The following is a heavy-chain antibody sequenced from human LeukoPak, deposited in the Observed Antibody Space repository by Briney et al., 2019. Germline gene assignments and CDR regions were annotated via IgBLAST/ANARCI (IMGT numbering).Heavy chain of an antibody. J-gene: IGHJ4*02. CDR2: ISGSGGST. V-gene: IGHV3-23*01. D-gene: IGHD3-10*01. CDR1: GFTFSSYA. CDR3: AKRTLLWFGEPH. Sequence: GASLRLSCAASGFTFSSYAMSWVRQAPGKGLEWVSAISGSGGSTYYADSVKGRFTISRDNSKNTLHLQMNSLRAEDTAVYYCAKRTLLWFGEPHWGQGTLVTVSS.